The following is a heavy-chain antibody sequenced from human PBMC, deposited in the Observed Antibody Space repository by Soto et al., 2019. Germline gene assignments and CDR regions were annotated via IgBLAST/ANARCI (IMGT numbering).Heavy chain of an antibody. CDR2: IYYDGGT. CDR3: ARHDYRDYVDRFDY. J-gene: IGHJ4*02. V-gene: IGHV4-30-4*01. D-gene: IGHD4-17*01. Sequence: QVQLQESGPGRVKASETLSLTCSVSGASIKSGNNFWSWIRQRPGKGLEWIGYIYYDGGTYYNPSLKSRVTLSVDTFRNQFSLKVTSVTAADTAIYFCARHDYRDYVDRFDYWGPGTLVTVSS. CDR1: GASIKSGNNF.